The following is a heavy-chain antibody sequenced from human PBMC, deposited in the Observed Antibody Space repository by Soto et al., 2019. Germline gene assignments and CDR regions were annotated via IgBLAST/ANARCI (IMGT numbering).Heavy chain of an antibody. J-gene: IGHJ6*02. CDR2: INPSGGST. Sequence: GASVKVSCKASGYTFTNYYMHWVRQAPGQGLEWMGVINPSGGSTTYAQKFQGRVTMTRDTSTSTVYMELSSLISEDTTEYYCAREASKYSGMDVWGQGXTVTVSS. V-gene: IGHV1-46*01. D-gene: IGHD2-21*01. CDR1: GYTFTNYY. CDR3: AREASKYSGMDV.